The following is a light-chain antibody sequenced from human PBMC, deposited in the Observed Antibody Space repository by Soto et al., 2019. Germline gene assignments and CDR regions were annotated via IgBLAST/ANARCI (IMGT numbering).Light chain of an antibody. CDR3: SSYTTSSTQV. V-gene: IGLV2-14*01. CDR1: SSDIGAYKH. CDR2: EVS. J-gene: IGLJ1*01. Sequence: ALTQPASVSGSPGQSITISCTGTSSDIGAYKHVSWYQQHPGKAPKLMIYEVSNRPSGVSNRFSGSKSGNTASLTISGLQAEDEADYYCSSYTTSSTQVFGTGTKVTVL.